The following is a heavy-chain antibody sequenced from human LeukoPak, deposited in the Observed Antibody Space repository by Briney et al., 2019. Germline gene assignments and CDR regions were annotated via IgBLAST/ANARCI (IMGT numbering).Heavy chain of an antibody. CDR3: ARGRLAAAGSYWFDP. CDR1: GGSISSSSYY. J-gene: IGHJ5*02. Sequence: KASETLSLTCTVSGGSISSSSYYWGWIRQPPGKGLEWIGSIYYSGNTYYNPSLKSRVTISVDTSKNQFSLKLSSLTAADTAVYYCARGRLAAAGSYWFDPWGQGTLVTVSS. D-gene: IGHD6-13*01. V-gene: IGHV4-39*01. CDR2: IYYSGNT.